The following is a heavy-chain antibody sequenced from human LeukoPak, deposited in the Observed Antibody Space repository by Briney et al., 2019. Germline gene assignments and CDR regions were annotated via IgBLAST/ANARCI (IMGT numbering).Heavy chain of an antibody. D-gene: IGHD1-26*01. Sequence: PGGSLRLSCAASGXTVSSNYMSWVPQAPGKGQEWVGRIKSRTEDGTTDYAAPVKGRFTISGDDSKNTLYLQMNGLKTEDTAVYYCTSEDQGGFDYWGQGTLVTVSS. V-gene: IGHV3-15*01. CDR3: TSEDQGGFDY. J-gene: IGHJ4*02. CDR2: IKSRTEDGTT. CDR1: GXTVSSNY.